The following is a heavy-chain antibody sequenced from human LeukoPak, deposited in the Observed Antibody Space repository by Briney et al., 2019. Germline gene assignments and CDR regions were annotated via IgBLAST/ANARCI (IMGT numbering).Heavy chain of an antibody. D-gene: IGHD3-22*01. CDR1: GYTLTELS. CDR2: FDPEDGET. J-gene: IGHJ2*01. Sequence: ASVKVSCKVSGYTLTELSMHWVRQAPGEGLEWMGGFDPEDGETIYAQKFQGRVTMTEDTSTDTAYMELSSLRSEDTAVYYCATGWTSGYVWYFDLWGRGTLVTVSS. CDR3: ATGWTSGYVWYFDL. V-gene: IGHV1-24*01.